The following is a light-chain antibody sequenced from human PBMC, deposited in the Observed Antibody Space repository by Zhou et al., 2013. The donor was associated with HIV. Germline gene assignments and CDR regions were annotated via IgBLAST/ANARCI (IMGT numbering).Light chain of an antibody. CDR1: QSVSHN. CDR2: DAS. CDR3: QQYNSYWT. Sequence: DTQLTQSPPTLSASVGDAVIITCRASQSVSHNLAWYQHRPGKAPKLLMYDASVLENGVPSRFRGSGFGTEFTLTISSLQPDDFATYYCQQYNSYWTFGQGTKVEIK. V-gene: IGKV1-5*03. J-gene: IGKJ1*01.